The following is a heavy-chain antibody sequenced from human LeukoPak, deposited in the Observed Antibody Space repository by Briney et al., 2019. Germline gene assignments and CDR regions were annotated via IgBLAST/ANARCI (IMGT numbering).Heavy chain of an antibody. Sequence: GASVKVSRRASGYTFTSYGISWVRQAPGQGLEWMGWISAYNGNTNYAQKLQGRVTMTTDTSTSTAYMELRSLRSDDTAVYYCARDSVATGSVYWGQGTLVTVSS. CDR3: ARDSVATGSVY. V-gene: IGHV1-18*01. J-gene: IGHJ4*02. CDR1: GYTFTSYG. D-gene: IGHD5-12*01. CDR2: ISAYNGNT.